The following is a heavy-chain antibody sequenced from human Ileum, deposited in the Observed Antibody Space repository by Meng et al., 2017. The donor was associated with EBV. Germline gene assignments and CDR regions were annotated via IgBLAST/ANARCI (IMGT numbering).Heavy chain of an antibody. V-gene: IGHV4-39*02. Sequence: QLPLRDPVPGLVKPSETLSLTCTVSGGSNSNSSYYWGWIRQPPGKGLEWIGSIYYSGSTAYNPSLKSRVTISVDTSKNQFSLKLSSVTAADTAVYFCAREGGGRYAIAAHPYFDNWGQGALVTVSS. J-gene: IGHJ4*02. D-gene: IGHD3-16*01. CDR3: AREGGGRYAIAAHPYFDN. CDR2: IYYSGST. CDR1: GGSNSNSSYY.